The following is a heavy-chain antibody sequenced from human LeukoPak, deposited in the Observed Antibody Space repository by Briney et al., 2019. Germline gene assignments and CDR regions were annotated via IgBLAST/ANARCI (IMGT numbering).Heavy chain of an antibody. CDR3: AGTRQGWLPQYYFDY. Sequence: SETLSLTCAVYGRSFSDYSWSWIRQPPGKGLEWIGEINHIVSTNYNTSLQSRVTISLDTSKNQFSLRLSSVTAAETPVYYCAGTRQGWLPQYYFDYWGQGTLVTVSS. D-gene: IGHD5-12*01. J-gene: IGHJ4*02. V-gene: IGHV4-34*01. CDR1: GRSFSDYS. CDR2: INHIVST.